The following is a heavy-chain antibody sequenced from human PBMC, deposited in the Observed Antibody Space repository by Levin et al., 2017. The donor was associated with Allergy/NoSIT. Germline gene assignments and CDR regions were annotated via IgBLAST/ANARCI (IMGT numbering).Heavy chain of an antibody. D-gene: IGHD6-6*01. CDR3: ATLSYSSSSEGTDWFDP. CDR1: GYTFSGYY. Sequence: ASVKVSCKASGYTFSGYYLHWVRQAPGQGLEWMGWTNPNSGGTKYAQKFQGRVTMTRDTSISTAYMELSRLRSDDTAVYYCATLSYSSSSEGTDWFDPWGQGTLVTVST. V-gene: IGHV1-2*02. J-gene: IGHJ5*02. CDR2: TNPNSGGT.